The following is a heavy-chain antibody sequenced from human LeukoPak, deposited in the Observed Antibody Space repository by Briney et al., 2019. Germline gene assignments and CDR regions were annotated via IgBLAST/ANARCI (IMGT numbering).Heavy chain of an antibody. CDR1: GYSFPTYW. CDR3: ARPPSRGYSSSFEY. J-gene: IGHJ4*02. D-gene: IGHD2-2*03. Sequence: GESLKISCKGSGYSFPTYWIAWVRQMPGKGLEWMGIFYPDESNIRYSPSFQGQVTISADKSISTAYLQWSSLKASDTAMYYCARPPSRGYSSSFEYWGQGTLVTVSS. V-gene: IGHV5-51*01. CDR2: FYPDESNI.